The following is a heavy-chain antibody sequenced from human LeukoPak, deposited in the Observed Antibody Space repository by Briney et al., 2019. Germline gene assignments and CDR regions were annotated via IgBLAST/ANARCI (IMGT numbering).Heavy chain of an antibody. J-gene: IGHJ4*02. Sequence: GASVKVSCKASGYTFTGYYMHWVRQAPGQGLEWMGWINPNSGGTNYAHKFQGRVTMTRDTSISTAYMELSRLRSDDTAVYYCARPLERYSGYGIWGQGTLVTVSS. CDR2: INPNSGGT. CDR3: ARPLERYSGYGI. V-gene: IGHV1-2*02. CDR1: GYTFTGYY. D-gene: IGHD5-12*01.